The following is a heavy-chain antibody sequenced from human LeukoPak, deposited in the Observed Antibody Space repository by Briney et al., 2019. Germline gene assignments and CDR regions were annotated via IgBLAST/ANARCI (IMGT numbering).Heavy chain of an antibody. CDR3: ARVQGSAYDILTGYYNSPGYFDY. J-gene: IGHJ4*02. D-gene: IGHD3-9*01. Sequence: GGSLRLSCAASGFSFSSYGMHWVRQAPGKGLEWVSVIYSGGSTYYADSVKGRFTISRDNSKNTLYLQMNSLRAEDTAVYYCARVQGSAYDILTGYYNSPGYFDYWGQGTLVTVSS. CDR1: GFSFSSYG. V-gene: IGHV3-53*01. CDR2: IYSGGST.